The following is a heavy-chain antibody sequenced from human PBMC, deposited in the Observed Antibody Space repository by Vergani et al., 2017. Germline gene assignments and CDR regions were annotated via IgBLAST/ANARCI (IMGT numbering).Heavy chain of an antibody. CDR1: GFTVSSNY. CDR3: ASSYGVEDYYYGMDV. CDR2: IYSGGST. D-gene: IGHD5-18*01. J-gene: IGHJ6*02. Sequence: EVQLVESGGGLIQPGGSLRLSCAASGFTVSSNYMSWVRQAPGKGLEWVSVIYSGGSTYYADSVKGRFTISRDNSKNTLYLQMNSLRAEDTAVYYCASSYGVEDYYYGMDVWGQGTTGTVSS. V-gene: IGHV3-53*01.